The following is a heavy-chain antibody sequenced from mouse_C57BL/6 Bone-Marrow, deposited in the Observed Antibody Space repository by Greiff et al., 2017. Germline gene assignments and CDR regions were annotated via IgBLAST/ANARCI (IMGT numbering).Heavy chain of an antibody. J-gene: IGHJ4*01. Sequence: EVKVVESGGGLVKPGGSLKLSCAASGFTFSDYGMHWVRQAPEKGLEWVAYISSGSSTIYYADTVKGRFTISRDNAKNTLFLQMTSLRSEDTAMYYCARHGLSGAMDYWGQGTSVTVSS. CDR2: ISSGSSTI. D-gene: IGHD3-1*01. CDR3: ARHGLSGAMDY. CDR1: GFTFSDYG. V-gene: IGHV5-17*01.